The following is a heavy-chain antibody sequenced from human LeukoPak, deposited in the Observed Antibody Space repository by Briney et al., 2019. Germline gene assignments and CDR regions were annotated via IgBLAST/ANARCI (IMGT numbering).Heavy chain of an antibody. CDR3: AKDFLDYGDYETLDWYFDL. CDR2: ISGSGGST. D-gene: IGHD4-17*01. Sequence: GGSLRLSCAASGFTFSSYAMNWVRQAPGKGLEWVSAISGSGGSTYYADSVKGRFTISRDNSKNTLYLQMNSLRAEDTAVYYCAKDFLDYGDYETLDWYFDLWGRGTLVTVSS. J-gene: IGHJ2*01. V-gene: IGHV3-23*01. CDR1: GFTFSSYA.